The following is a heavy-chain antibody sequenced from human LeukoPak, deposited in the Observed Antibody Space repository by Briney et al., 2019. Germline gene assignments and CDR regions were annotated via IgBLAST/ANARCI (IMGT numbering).Heavy chain of an antibody. V-gene: IGHV4-39*01. J-gene: IGHJ5*02. CDR2: IYHSGST. CDR3: ARHSFYYDSNGHYYFFDP. CDR1: GVSINTNNYH. Sequence: RTSETLSLTCTVSGVSINTNNYHWGWIRQPPGKGLEWIGSIYHSGSTYSNPSLKSRLTMSADTSKNQFSLRLSSVTAADTAVYYRARHSFYYDSNGHYYFFDPWGQGTLVTVSS. D-gene: IGHD3-22*01.